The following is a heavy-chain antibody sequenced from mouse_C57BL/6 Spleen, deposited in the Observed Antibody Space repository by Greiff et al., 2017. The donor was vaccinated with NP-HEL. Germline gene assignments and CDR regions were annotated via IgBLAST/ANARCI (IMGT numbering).Heavy chain of an antibody. D-gene: IGHD2-4*01. Sequence: QVQLKESGAELARPGASVKLSCKASGYTFTSYGISWVKQSTGQGLEWIGEIYPRSGNTYYNEKFKGKATLTADKSSSTAYMELRSLTSEDSAVYFCASYYDYDEVAYWGQGTLVTVSA. CDR2: IYPRSGNT. CDR1: GYTFTSYG. V-gene: IGHV1-81*01. J-gene: IGHJ3*01. CDR3: ASYYDYDEVAY.